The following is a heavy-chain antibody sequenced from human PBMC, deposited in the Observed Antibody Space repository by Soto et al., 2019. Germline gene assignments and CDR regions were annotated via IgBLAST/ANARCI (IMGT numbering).Heavy chain of an antibody. D-gene: IGHD3-3*01. V-gene: IGHV1-69*12. Sequence: QVQLVQSGAEVKKPGSSVKVSCKASGGTFSSYAISWVRQAPGQGLEWMGGIIPIFGTANYAQKFQGRVTITADESTSTANMGLSSMRSEDTAVYYCARSTPHYDFWSGLYYYYDGMDVWGQGTTVTVSS. CDR1: GGTFSSYA. CDR2: IIPIFGTA. J-gene: IGHJ6*02. CDR3: ARSTPHYDFWSGLYYYYDGMDV.